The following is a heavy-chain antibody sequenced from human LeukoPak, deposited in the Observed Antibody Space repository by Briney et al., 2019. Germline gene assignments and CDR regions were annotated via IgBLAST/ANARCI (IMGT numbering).Heavy chain of an antibody. CDR3: VKGGTIPGRPPGD. Sequence: SGGSLRLSCSASGFTFSSYAMHWVRQAPGKALEYVSAISSNGGSTYYADSVKGRLTISRDNSKNTLYLQMSSLRAEDTAVYYCVKGGTIPGRPPGDWGQGTLVTVSS. V-gene: IGHV3-64D*06. CDR2: ISSNGGST. J-gene: IGHJ4*02. D-gene: IGHD2-2*02. CDR1: GFTFSSYA.